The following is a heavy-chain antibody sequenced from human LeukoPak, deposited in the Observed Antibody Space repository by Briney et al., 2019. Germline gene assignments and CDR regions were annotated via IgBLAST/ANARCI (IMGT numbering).Heavy chain of an antibody. D-gene: IGHD3-10*01. V-gene: IGHV1-69*02. CDR3: ARASYGSGREDFDY. CDR2: IIPILGIA. Sequence: SVKVSCKASGYTFTGYYMHWVRQAPGQGLEWMGRIIPILGIANYAQKFQGRVTITADKSTSTAYMELSSLRSEDTAVYYCARASYGSGREDFDYWGQGTLVTVSS. CDR1: GYTFTGYY. J-gene: IGHJ4*02.